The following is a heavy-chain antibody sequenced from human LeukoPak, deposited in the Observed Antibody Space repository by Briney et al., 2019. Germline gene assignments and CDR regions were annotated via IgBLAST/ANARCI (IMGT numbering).Heavy chain of an antibody. J-gene: IGHJ6*02. V-gene: IGHV3-66*01. CDR2: IYSGGST. CDR3: ARFHDSSGYLAGYGMDV. Sequence: GGSLRLSCAASGFTVSSNYMSWVRQAPGKGLEWVSVIYSGGSTYYADSVKGRFTISRDNSKNTLYLQMNSLRAEDTAVYYCARFHDSSGYLAGYGMDVWGQGTTVTVSS. D-gene: IGHD3-22*01. CDR1: GFTVSSNY.